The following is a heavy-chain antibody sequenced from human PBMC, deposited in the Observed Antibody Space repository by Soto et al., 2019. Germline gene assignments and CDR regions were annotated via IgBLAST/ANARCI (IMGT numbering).Heavy chain of an antibody. Sequence: SETLSLTCAVSGYSISSGYYWGWIRQPPGKGLEWIGSIYHSGSTYYNPSLKSRVTISVDTSKNQFSLKLSSVTAADTAVYYCARGGGYGMDVWGQGTTVTVSS. D-gene: IGHD3-10*01. CDR2: IYHSGST. CDR3: ARGGGYGMDV. CDR1: GYSISSGYY. V-gene: IGHV4-38-2*01. J-gene: IGHJ6*02.